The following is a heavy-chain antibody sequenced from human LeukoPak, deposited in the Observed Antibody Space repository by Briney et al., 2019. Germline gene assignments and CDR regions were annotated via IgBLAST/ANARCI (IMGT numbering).Heavy chain of an antibody. D-gene: IGHD3-22*01. V-gene: IGHV3-49*03. CDR1: GFKFGEYG. CDR2: IRRNAYGGAT. CDR3: SRDYHDSSGLTHFDH. J-gene: IGHJ4*02. Sequence: GGSLRLSCTASGFKFGEYGMSWFRQVPGKGLEWVGIIRRNAYGGATQYAASVKGRFTISREDSKSIVSLQMNSLKTEDTGVYYCSRDYHDSSGLTHFDHWGQGTLVTVSS.